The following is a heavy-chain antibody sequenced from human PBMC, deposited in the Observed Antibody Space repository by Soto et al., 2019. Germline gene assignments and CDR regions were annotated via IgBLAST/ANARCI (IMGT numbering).Heavy chain of an antibody. Sequence: PVGSLRLSCAASGFTFSSYWMSWVRQAPGKGLEWVANIKQDGSEKYYVDSVKGRFTISRDNAKNSLYLQMNSLRAEDTAVYYCARDPTYCGGDCYSGFDYWGQGTLVTVSS. J-gene: IGHJ4*02. CDR2: IKQDGSEK. CDR1: GFTFSSYW. CDR3: ARDPTYCGGDCYSGFDY. V-gene: IGHV3-7*01. D-gene: IGHD2-21*02.